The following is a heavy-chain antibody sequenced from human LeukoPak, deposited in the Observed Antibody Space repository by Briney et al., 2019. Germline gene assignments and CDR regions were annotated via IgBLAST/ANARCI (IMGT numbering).Heavy chain of an antibody. V-gene: IGHV1-46*01. CDR1: GYTFTSYY. CDR2: INPSGGST. D-gene: IGHD3-22*01. Sequence: EASVKVSCKASGYTFTSYYMHWVRQAPGQGLEWMGIINPSGGSTSYAQKFQGRVTMTRDTSTSTVYMELSSLRSEDTAVYYCARGGLLNSRSSTVPNSSGYKWGFRWFDPWGQGTLVTVSS. CDR3: ARGGLLNSRSSTVPNSSGYKWGFRWFDP. J-gene: IGHJ5*02.